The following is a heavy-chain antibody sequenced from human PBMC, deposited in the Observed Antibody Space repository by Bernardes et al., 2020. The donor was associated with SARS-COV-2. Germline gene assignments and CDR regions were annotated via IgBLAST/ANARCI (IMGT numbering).Heavy chain of an antibody. J-gene: IGHJ6*02. V-gene: IGHV4-39*02. D-gene: IGHD4-17*01. CDR3: ARDLWYSGGDGQSQDYYYYGMDV. CDR1: GGSISSSSYY. Sequence: SEPLSLTCTVSGGSISSSSYYWGWSLQPPGKGLEWIGSISYSGSTYYNPSLKSRVTISVDTSKNQFSLKLSSVTAADTAVYYCARDLWYSGGDGQSQDYYYYGMDVWGQGTTVTVSS. CDR2: ISYSGST.